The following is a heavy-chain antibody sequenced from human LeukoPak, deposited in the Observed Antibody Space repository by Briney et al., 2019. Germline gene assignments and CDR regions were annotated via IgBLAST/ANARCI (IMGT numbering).Heavy chain of an antibody. CDR1: GGSISSSSYY. V-gene: IGHV4-39*07. CDR2: IYYSGST. Sequence: SETLSLTCTVSGGSISSSSYYWGWIRQPPGKGLEWIGSIYYSGSTYYNPSLKSRVTISVDTSKNQFSLKLSSVTAADTAVYYCARGPRIAARLYYYYYMDVWGKGTTVTVSS. D-gene: IGHD6-6*01. J-gene: IGHJ6*03. CDR3: ARGPRIAARLYYYYYMDV.